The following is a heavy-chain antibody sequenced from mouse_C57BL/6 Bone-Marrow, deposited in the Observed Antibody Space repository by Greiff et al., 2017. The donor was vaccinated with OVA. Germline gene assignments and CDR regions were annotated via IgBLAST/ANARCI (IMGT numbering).Heavy chain of an antibody. Sequence: EVKLVESGGGLVKPGGSLKLSCAASGFTFSSYAMSWVRQTPEKRLEWVATISDGGSYTYYPDNVKGRFTISRDNAKNNLYLQMSHLKSEDTAMYYCARDPALYDYDPGYWGQGTTLTVSS. CDR1: GFTFSSYA. CDR2: ISDGGSYT. CDR3: ARDPALYDYDPGY. D-gene: IGHD2-4*01. J-gene: IGHJ2*01. V-gene: IGHV5-4*01.